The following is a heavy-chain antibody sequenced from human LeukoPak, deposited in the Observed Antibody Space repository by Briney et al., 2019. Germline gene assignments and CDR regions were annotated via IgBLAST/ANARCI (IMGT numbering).Heavy chain of an antibody. D-gene: IGHD2-2*01. V-gene: IGHV4-61*02. CDR3: ARSSVEDCSSISCSPYNWFDP. CDR1: GGSISSSSYY. CDR2: IYTSGST. Sequence: SETLSLTCTVSGGSISSSSYYWSWIRQPAGKGLEWIGRIYTSGSTNYNPSLKSRVTMSVDTSKNQFSLKLSSVTAADTAVYYCARSSVEDCSSISCSPYNWFDPWGQGTLVTVSS. J-gene: IGHJ5*02.